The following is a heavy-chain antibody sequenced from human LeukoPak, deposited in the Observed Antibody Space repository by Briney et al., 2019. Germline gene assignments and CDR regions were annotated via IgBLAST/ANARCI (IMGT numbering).Heavy chain of an antibody. CDR1: GGSISSSSYY. CDR2: IYYSGST. J-gene: IGHJ4*02. Sequence: PSETLSLTCTVSGGSISSSSYYWGWIRQPPGKGLEWIGSIYYSGSTYYNPSLKSRVTISIDTSKNQFSLKLSSVTAADTAVYYCARDYEGGEAVLRYFGTRHWGQGTLVTVSS. CDR3: ARDYEGGEAVLRYFGTRH. D-gene: IGHD3-9*01. V-gene: IGHV4-39*02.